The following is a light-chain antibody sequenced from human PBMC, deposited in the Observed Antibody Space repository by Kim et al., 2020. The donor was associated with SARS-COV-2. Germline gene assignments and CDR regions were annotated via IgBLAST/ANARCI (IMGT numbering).Light chain of an antibody. CDR1: HSVSSSY. V-gene: IGKV3-20*01. J-gene: IGKJ4*01. Sequence: EIVLTQSPVTVSLSPGDRASLSCRASHSVSSSYLAWYQQKPGQAPRLLIYGASSRATGIPDRFSGSGSRTDFTLTISRLEPEDVAVYYCQQYGSSPHTFGGGTTVDIK. CDR2: GAS. CDR3: QQYGSSPHT.